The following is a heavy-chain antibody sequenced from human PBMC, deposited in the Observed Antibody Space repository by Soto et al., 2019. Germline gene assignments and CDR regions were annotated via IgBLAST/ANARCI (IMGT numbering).Heavy chain of an antibody. Sequence: QVQLVESGGGVVQPGRSLRLSCAASGFTFSSYAMHWVRQAPGKGLEWVAVISYDGSNKYYADSVKGRFTISRDNSKNTLYLQMNSLRAEDTAVYYCARPDLFWSGYLPRWTGAEYFQHWGQGTLVTVSS. V-gene: IGHV3-30-3*01. CDR1: GFTFSSYA. CDR2: ISYDGSNK. D-gene: IGHD3-3*01. J-gene: IGHJ1*01. CDR3: ARPDLFWSGYLPRWTGAEYFQH.